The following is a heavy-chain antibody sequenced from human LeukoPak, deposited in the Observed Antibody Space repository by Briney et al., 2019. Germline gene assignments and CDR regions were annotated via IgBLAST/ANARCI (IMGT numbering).Heavy chain of an antibody. Sequence: SETLSLTCTVSGGSISSYYWSWIRQPPGKGLEWIGYIYYSGSTNYNPSLKSRVTISVDTSKNQFSLKLSSVTAADTAVYYCARQELYGGNLYWGQGTLVTVSS. CDR3: ARQELYGGNLY. CDR1: GGSISSYY. CDR2: IYYSGST. J-gene: IGHJ4*02. V-gene: IGHV4-59*01. D-gene: IGHD4-23*01.